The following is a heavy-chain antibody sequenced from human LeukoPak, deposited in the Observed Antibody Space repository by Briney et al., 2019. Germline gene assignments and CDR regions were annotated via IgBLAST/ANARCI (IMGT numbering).Heavy chain of an antibody. V-gene: IGHV3-30*04. CDR2: TSSDGDK. CDR1: GFTFISYT. CDR3: ARERGIRALYFDN. Sequence: PGRSLRLSCAASGFTFISYTMHWVRQAPGKGLEWVALTSSDGDKYSADSVQGRFTISRDNSRNTVYLQLGSLRPDDTAVYYCARERGIRALYFDNWGQGTLVTVSS. J-gene: IGHJ4*02. D-gene: IGHD3-16*01.